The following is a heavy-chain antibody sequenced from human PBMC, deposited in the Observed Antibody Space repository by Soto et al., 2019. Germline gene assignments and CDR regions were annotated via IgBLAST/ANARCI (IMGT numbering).Heavy chain of an antibody. D-gene: IGHD1-1*01. Sequence: QVQLVQSGAEVKRPGASVKISCKASGYTMNKYNMHWVRQAPGQSLEWMGWLHADNGDTKYSPRFQGRVTLNWDTSASTAYMELSSLRSEDTAMYYCARDGDNRAHFDYWGQGTLLSVSS. CDR3: ARDGDNRAHFDY. J-gene: IGHJ4*02. CDR1: GYTMNKYN. V-gene: IGHV1-3*01. CDR2: LHADNGDT.